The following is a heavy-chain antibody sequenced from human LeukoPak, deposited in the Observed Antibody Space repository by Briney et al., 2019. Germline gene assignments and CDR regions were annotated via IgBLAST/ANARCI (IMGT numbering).Heavy chain of an antibody. V-gene: IGHV4-38-2*02. CDR3: ARDLRYTGDY. Sequence: SETLSLTCTVSGGSISSYYWGWIRQPPGKGLEWIGSIYHSGSTYYNPSLKSRVTISVDTSKNQFSLKLSSVTAADTAVYYCARDLRYTGDYWGQGTLVTVSS. CDR1: GGSISSYY. J-gene: IGHJ4*02. D-gene: IGHD5-24*01. CDR2: IYHSGST.